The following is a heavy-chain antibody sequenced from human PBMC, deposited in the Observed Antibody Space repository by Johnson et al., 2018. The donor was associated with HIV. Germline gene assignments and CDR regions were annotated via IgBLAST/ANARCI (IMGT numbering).Heavy chain of an antibody. CDR2: LWADGSNE. V-gene: IGHV3-33*06. CDR3: AKQHYDADTGFYEDAFDV. J-gene: IGHJ3*01. CDR1: GFAFSAYG. D-gene: IGHD5-12*01. Sequence: HVQLVESGGGLLQPGKSLRLSCGASGFAFSAYGMHWVRQAPGKGLEWLASLWADGSNEYYADSVKGRSTISRDNSKDTLYLHMSDLRAEDTAVYYCAKQHYDADTGFYEDAFDVWGQGTMVTVSS.